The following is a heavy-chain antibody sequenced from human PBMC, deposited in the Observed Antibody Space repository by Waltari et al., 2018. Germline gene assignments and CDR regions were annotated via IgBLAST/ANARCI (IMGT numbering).Heavy chain of an antibody. CDR1: GFTFSSYS. Sequence: EVQLVESGGGLVQPGGSLRLSCAASGFTFSSYSMNWVRQAPGKGLEWVSYISSSSSTIYYADSVKGRFTISRDNAKNSLYLQMNSLRAEDTAVYYCATVGYCSGGSCYGYYYYYMDVWGKGTTVTVSS. CDR2: ISSSSSTI. V-gene: IGHV3-48*04. CDR3: ATVGYCSGGSCYGYYYYYMDV. D-gene: IGHD2-15*01. J-gene: IGHJ6*03.